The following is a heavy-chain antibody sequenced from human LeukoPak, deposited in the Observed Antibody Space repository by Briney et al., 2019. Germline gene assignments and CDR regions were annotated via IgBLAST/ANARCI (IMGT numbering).Heavy chain of an antibody. CDR2: ISSGSTYI. CDR3: ARDGARGATLQ. D-gene: IGHD1-26*01. V-gene: IGHV3-21*01. J-gene: IGHJ4*02. CDR1: GFTFSTFI. Sequence: GGSLRLSCATSGFTFSTFIMNWVRQAPGKGLEWVSSISSGSTYIYYADSVEGRFTISRDDAKNLLYLQMNSLRAEDTAVYYCARDGARGATLQWGQGTLVTVSS.